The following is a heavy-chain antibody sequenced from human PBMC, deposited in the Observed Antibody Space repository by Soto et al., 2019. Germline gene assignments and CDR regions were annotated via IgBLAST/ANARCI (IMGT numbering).Heavy chain of an antibody. CDR1: GFTFSSYD. V-gene: IGHV3-64*01. J-gene: IGHJ4*02. CDR3: VRRVSGNYDY. Sequence: EVQLAESGGGMVQPGGSLRLSCVASGFTFSSYDMHWVRQVRGKGLEYVSSISSNGGTTYYVNSVKGRFTISSDNSKNTLYLQMGSLRAEDMAVYYCVRRVSGNYDYWGQGTLVTVSS. CDR2: ISSNGGTT. D-gene: IGHD1-7*01.